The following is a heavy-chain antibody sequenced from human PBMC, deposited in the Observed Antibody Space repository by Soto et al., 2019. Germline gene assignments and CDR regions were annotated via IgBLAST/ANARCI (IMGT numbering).Heavy chain of an antibody. CDR3: ARDATVNDYYYYGMDV. CDR1: GGTFSSYA. J-gene: IGHJ6*02. Sequence: SVKVSCKASGGTFSSYAISWVRQAPGQGLEWMGEIIPIFGTANYAQKFQGRVTITADESTSTAYMELSSLRSEDTAVYYCARDATVNDYYYYGMDVWGQGTTVTVSS. D-gene: IGHD4-4*01. V-gene: IGHV1-69*13. CDR2: IIPIFGTA.